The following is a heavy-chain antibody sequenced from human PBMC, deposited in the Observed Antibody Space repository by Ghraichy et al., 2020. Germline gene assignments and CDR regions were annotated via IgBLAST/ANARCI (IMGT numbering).Heavy chain of an antibody. V-gene: IGHV3-21*01. J-gene: IGHJ3*02. CDR1: GFTFSSYS. Sequence: LTCAASGFTFSSYSMNWVRQAPGKGLEWVSSISSSSSYIYYADSVKGRFTISRDNAKNSLYLQMNSLRAEDTAVYYCARADYPVSAFDIWGQGTMVTVSS. CDR2: ISSSSSYI. CDR3: ARADYPVSAFDI. D-gene: IGHD4-11*01.